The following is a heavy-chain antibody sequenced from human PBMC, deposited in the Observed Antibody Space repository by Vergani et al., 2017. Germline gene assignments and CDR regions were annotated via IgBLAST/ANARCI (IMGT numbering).Heavy chain of an antibody. CDR3: VRDVRVSRT. CDR1: GITFWKFG. CDR2: ISGNNDDV. V-gene: IGHV3-21*01. Sequence: EVDLVESGGGLAQPGGSLRLSCEASGITFWKFGMHWVRQGPGKGLEWVSGISGNNDDVYYADSVKGRFTISRDNAKNSLYLDMRSLRAEDTAVYYCVRDVRVSRTWGQGTLVTVSS. J-gene: IGHJ4*03.